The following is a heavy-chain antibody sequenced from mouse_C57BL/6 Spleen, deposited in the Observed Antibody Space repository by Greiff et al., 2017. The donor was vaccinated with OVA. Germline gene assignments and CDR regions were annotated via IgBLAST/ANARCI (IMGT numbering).Heavy chain of an antibody. J-gene: IGHJ2*01. D-gene: IGHD3-3*01. CDR1: GYSITSGYY. Sequence: EVKLQESGPGLVKPSQSLSLSCSVSGYSITSGYYWNWIRQFPGNHLEWMGYIPYDGSNNYNPSLKNRISITRDTSTNPFFLKLRSVTTEDTATYYCARAEGDVDYWGQGTTLTVSS. V-gene: IGHV3-6*01. CDR2: IPYDGSN. CDR3: ARAEGDVDY.